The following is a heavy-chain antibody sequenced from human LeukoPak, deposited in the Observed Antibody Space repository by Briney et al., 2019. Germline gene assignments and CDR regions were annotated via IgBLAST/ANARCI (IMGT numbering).Heavy chain of an antibody. V-gene: IGHV4-34*01. CDR2: INDIGNT. D-gene: IGHD3-10*01. CDR3: ARLGSVGYYNYQYMDI. J-gene: IGHJ6*03. CDR1: GGSFSGYY. Sequence: PSETLSLTCAVYGGSFSGYYRSWVRQPPGKGLEWIGEINDIGNTNYYPSLRSRVTISVDTSKNQFSLSLTSATAADTAAYFCARLGSVGYYNYQYMDIWGKGTTVTVSS.